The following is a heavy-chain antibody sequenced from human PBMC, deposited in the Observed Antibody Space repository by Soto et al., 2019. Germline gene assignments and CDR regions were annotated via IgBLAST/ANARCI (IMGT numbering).Heavy chain of an antibody. J-gene: IGHJ6*02. D-gene: IGHD2-2*01. CDR1: GGSFSGYY. CDR2: INHSGST. CDR3: ARGSVPRGEVVLPAAIQGPRYYYYGMDV. Sequence: SETLSLTXAVYGGSFSGYYWSWIRQPPGKGLEWIGEINHSGSTNYNPSLKSRVTISVDTSKNQFSLKLSSVTAADTAVYYCARGSVPRGEVVLPAAIQGPRYYYYGMDVWGQGTTVTVSS. V-gene: IGHV4-34*01.